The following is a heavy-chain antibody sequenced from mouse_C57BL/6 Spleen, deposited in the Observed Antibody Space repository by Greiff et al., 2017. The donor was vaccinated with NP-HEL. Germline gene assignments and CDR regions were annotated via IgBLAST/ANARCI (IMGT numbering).Heavy chain of an antibody. V-gene: IGHV7-3*01. CDR3: ARSSTGTGFAY. CDR1: GFTFTDYY. Sequence: EVKLVESGGGLVQPGGSLSLSCAASGFTFTDYYMSWVRQPPGQALEWLGFISNKANGYTSEYSASVNGRFTISRENSQSILELQRKALRAEDSATYYCARSSTGTGFAYWGQGTLVTVSA. J-gene: IGHJ3*01. D-gene: IGHD4-1*02. CDR2: ISNKANGYTS.